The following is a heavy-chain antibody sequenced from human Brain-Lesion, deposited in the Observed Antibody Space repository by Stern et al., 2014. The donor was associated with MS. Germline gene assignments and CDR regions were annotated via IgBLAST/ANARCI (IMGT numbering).Heavy chain of an antibody. Sequence: MKLVESGGVLVQPGGSLTISRTADGFKVGNYWVPWVRQAPWTGLVWVVNLKEDGTENISLNSVSGRWTILRANARHVFYLQMNSLRVEYTALYYCARVYNTIYGIVTQRGSGMDVWGQGTTVIVSS. CDR2: LKEDGTEN. CDR3: ARVYNTIYGIVTQRGSGMDV. D-gene: IGHD3-3*01. V-gene: IGHV3-7*01. CDR1: GFKVGNYW. J-gene: IGHJ6*02.